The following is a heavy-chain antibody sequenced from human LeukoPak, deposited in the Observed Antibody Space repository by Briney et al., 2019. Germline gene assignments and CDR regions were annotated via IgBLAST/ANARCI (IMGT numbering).Heavy chain of an antibody. Sequence: GGSLRLSCAASGFTFSSYAMSWVRQAPGKGLEWVSAVSGSGGSTYYADSVKGRFTISRDNSKNTLYLQMNSLRAEDTAVYYCAKDLYRTVTPFDYWGQGTLVTVSS. CDR1: GFTFSSYA. CDR2: VSGSGGST. V-gene: IGHV3-23*01. CDR3: AKDLYRTVTPFDY. J-gene: IGHJ4*02. D-gene: IGHD4-17*01.